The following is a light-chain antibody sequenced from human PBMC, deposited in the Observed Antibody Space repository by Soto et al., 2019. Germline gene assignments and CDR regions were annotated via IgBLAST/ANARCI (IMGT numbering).Light chain of an antibody. Sequence: QAVVTQPPSASGSPGQSVTISCTGTSSGVGGYNYVSWYQQHPGKAPKLMIYEVNKRPSGVPDRFSGSKSGNTASLTVSGLQAEDEADYYCSSYADSNNYVFGTGTKVTVL. CDR2: EVN. CDR1: SSGVGGYNY. CDR3: SSYADSNNYV. J-gene: IGLJ1*01. V-gene: IGLV2-8*01.